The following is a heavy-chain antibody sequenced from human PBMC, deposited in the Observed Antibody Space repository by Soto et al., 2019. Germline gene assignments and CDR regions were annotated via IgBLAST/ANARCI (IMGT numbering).Heavy chain of an antibody. Sequence: PSETLSLTCAVYEESFSAYYRSWIRQPPGKGLEWIGEIFHGGSTNYSPSLKSRVTISVDTSKNHFSLELSSVTAADTAVYYCARPRYDSNTFYHFFDYWGQGTLVTVSS. V-gene: IGHV4-34*12. J-gene: IGHJ4*02. CDR3: ARPRYDSNTFYHFFDY. CDR1: EESFSAYY. CDR2: IFHGGST. D-gene: IGHD3-22*01.